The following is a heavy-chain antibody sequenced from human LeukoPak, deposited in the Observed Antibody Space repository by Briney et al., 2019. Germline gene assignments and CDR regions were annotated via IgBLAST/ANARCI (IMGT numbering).Heavy chain of an antibody. Sequence: GGSLRLSCAASGFTFSSYSMNWVRQAPGKGLEWVSSISSSSSYIYYPDSVKGRFTISRDNAKNSLYLQMNSLRAEDTAVYYCARDPSGWYSWFQGDFDYWGQGTLVTVSS. CDR1: GFTFSSYS. CDR2: ISSSSSYI. D-gene: IGHD6-19*01. CDR3: ARDPSGWYSWFQGDFDY. J-gene: IGHJ4*02. V-gene: IGHV3-21*01.